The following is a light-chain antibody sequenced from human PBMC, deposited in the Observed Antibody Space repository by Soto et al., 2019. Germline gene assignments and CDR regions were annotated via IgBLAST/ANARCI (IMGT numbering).Light chain of an antibody. CDR3: QQYNNYPWT. CDR1: QNIGSW. J-gene: IGKJ1*01. V-gene: IGKV1-5*03. CDR2: KAS. Sequence: DIQMTQSPSTLSASVGDRVTITCRASQNIGSWLAWYQQTPGRAPRFLIYKASSLQIGVPSRFSGSGSGTEFTLTISSLQPDDFATYYRQQYNNYPWTFGQGTKVDIK.